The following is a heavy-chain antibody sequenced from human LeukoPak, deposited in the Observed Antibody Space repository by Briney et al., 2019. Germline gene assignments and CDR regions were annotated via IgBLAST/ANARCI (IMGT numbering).Heavy chain of an antibody. CDR1: GFTFDDYA. D-gene: IGHD2-2*01. J-gene: IGHJ4*02. CDR2: ISWNSGSI. CDR3: AKDAQDGHCRGTSCYGFRGRYFDC. Sequence: PAGGSLRLSCAASGFTFDDYAMHWVRQAPGKGLEWVSGISWNSGSIGYADSVKGRFTISRDNAKNSLYLQMNSLRAEDMALYYCAKDAQDGHCRGTSCYGFRGRYFDCWGQGTLVTVSS. V-gene: IGHV3-9*03.